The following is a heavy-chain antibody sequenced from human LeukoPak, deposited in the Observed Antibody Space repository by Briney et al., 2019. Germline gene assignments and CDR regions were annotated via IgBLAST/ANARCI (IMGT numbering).Heavy chain of an antibody. V-gene: IGHV4-59*01. CDR3: ARRRNYYDSSGIFDY. CDR1: GGSISSYY. CDR2: IYYSGST. D-gene: IGHD3-22*01. J-gene: IGHJ4*02. Sequence: SETLSLTCTVSGGSISSYYWSWIRQPPGKGLEWIGYIYYSGSTNYNPSLKSRVTISVDTSKNQFSQKLSSVTAADTAVYYCARRRNYYDSSGIFDYWGQGTLVTVSS.